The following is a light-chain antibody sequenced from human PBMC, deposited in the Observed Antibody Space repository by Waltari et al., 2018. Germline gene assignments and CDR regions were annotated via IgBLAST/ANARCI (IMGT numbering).Light chain of an antibody. CDR3: QQYQNLSS. J-gene: IGKJ3*01. V-gene: IGKV1-33*01. CDR2: DAS. CDR1: QDIENF. Sequence: DIQMTQSPSPLSASVGDRVTITCQASQDIENFVNWYQQKPGKAPKLLIYDASNLATGVPSRLSGGGSGTDFISIIASLQPEEIATYFYQQYQNLSSFGPGTKVDLK.